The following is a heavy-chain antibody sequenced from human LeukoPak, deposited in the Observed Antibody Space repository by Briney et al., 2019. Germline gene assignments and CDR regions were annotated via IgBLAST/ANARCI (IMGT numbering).Heavy chain of an antibody. D-gene: IGHD1-26*01. CDR2: IYSSGST. Sequence: SETLSLTCTVSGASVSGSPYYWGRIRQPPGKGLEWIGSIYSSGSTYYNASLQSRVTISIETSKNQISLRLNSVTAADTAIYYCAKSGGYGLIDYWGQGTLVTVSS. CDR3: AKSGGYGLIDY. V-gene: IGHV4-39*01. J-gene: IGHJ4*02. CDR1: GASVSGSPYY.